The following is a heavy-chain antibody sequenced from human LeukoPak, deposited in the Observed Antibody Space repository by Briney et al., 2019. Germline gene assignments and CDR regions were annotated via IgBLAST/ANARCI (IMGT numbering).Heavy chain of an antibody. D-gene: IGHD4-23*01. CDR2: IYYSGST. CDR3: ARARYGGNSPRFQH. V-gene: IGHV4-59*01. J-gene: IGHJ1*01. Sequence: SETLSLTCTVSGGSISSYYWSWIRQPPGKGLEWIGYIYYSGSTNYNPSLKSRVTISVDTSKNQFPLKLSSVTAADTAVYYCARARYGGNSPRFQHWGQGTLVTVSS. CDR1: GGSISSYY.